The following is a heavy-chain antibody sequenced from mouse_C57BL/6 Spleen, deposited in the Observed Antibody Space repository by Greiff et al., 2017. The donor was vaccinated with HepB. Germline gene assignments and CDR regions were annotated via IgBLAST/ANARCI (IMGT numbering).Heavy chain of an antibody. CDR2: INPNNGGT. D-gene: IGHD1-1*01. J-gene: IGHJ3*01. CDR1: GYTFTDYY. CDR3: ARDGSSYGMGFAY. V-gene: IGHV1-26*01. Sequence: EVQLQQSGPELVKPGASVKISCKASGYTFTDYYMNWVKQSHGKSLEWIGDINPNNGGTSYNQKFKGKATLTVDKSSSTAYMELRSLTSEDSAVYYCARDGSSYGMGFAYWGQGTLVTVSA.